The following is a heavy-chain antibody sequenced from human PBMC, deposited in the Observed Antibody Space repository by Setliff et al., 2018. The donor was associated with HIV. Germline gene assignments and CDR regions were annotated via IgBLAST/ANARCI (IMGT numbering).Heavy chain of an antibody. CDR2: IYYSGST. CDR1: GGSISSSSYY. J-gene: IGHJ3*02. V-gene: IGHV4-39*01. CDR3: ARLRVKQLVPEALDI. Sequence: SETLSLTCTVSGGSISSSSYYWGWVRQPPGKGLEWIGTIYYSGSTYYNPSLRSRVTISVDTSRNQFSLRLSSVTAADTAFYYCARLRVKQLVPEALDIWGQGTMVTVSS. D-gene: IGHD6-6*01.